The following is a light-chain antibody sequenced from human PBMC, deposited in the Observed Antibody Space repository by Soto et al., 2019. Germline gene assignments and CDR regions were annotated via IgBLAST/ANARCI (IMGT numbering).Light chain of an antibody. Sequence: QSVLTQSPSASASLGASVKLTCTLSSGHNNYAIAWHQQQPEKGPRYLMKLNSDGSHSKGDGIPDRFSGSSSGAERYLTISNLQSEDEADYYCKTWGTGIQVFGGGTKLTVL. V-gene: IGLV4-69*01. CDR2: LNSDGSH. CDR1: SGHNNYA. CDR3: KTWGTGIQV. J-gene: IGLJ3*02.